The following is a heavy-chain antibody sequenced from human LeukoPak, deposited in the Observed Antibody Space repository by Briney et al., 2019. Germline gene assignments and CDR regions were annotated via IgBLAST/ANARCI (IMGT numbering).Heavy chain of an antibody. CDR1: GFTFSRYS. J-gene: IGHJ4*02. CDR3: ARDGYNYYDSSGYSN. V-gene: IGHV3-21*01. CDR2: ISSSSSYI. D-gene: IGHD3-22*01. Sequence: KAGGSLRLSCAASGFTFSRYSMNWVRQAPGEGLEWVSSISSSSSYIYYADSVKGRFTISRDNAKNSLYLQMNSLRAEDTAVYYCARDGYNYYDSSGYSNWGQGTLVTVSS.